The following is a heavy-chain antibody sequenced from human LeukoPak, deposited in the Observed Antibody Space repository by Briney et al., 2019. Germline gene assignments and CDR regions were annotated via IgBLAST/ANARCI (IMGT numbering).Heavy chain of an antibody. CDR2: ISAYNGNT. CDR1: GYTFTSYG. J-gene: IGHJ4*02. CDR3: ARDGYYDSSGYVPLGY. Sequence: ASVKVSCKASGYTFTSYGISWVRQAPGQWLEWMGWISAYNGNTNYAQKLQGRVTMTTDTSTSTAYMELRRLRSDDTAVYYCARDGYYDSSGYVPLGYWGQGTLVTVSS. V-gene: IGHV1-18*01. D-gene: IGHD3-22*01.